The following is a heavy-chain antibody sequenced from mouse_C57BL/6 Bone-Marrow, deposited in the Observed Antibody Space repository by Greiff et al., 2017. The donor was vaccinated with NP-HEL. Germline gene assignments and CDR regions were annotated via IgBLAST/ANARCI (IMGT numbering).Heavy chain of an antibody. CDR3: ARSEGTTVDY. V-gene: IGHV1-55*01. D-gene: IGHD1-1*01. CDR2: IYPGSGST. CDR1: GYTFTSYW. J-gene: IGHJ2*01. Sequence: VQLQQPGASVKMSCKASGYTFTSYWITWVKQRPGQGLEWIGDIYPGSGSTNSNEKFKSKATLTVDTSSSTAYMQLSRLAAEDSAVDYFARSEGTTVDYWGQGTTLTVSS.